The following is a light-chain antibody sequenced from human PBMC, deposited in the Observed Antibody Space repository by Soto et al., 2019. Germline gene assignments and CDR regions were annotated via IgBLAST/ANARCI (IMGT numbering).Light chain of an antibody. V-gene: IGKV3-15*01. Sequence: EVVLTQSPATLSVSPGERATLSCRASQSVSSKLAWYQHKPGQAPRLLIYVASNRATGIPVRFSGSGSGTDFTLTISSLQSEDFAVYYCQQYSDWPYTFGQGTKLEIK. CDR2: VAS. J-gene: IGKJ2*01. CDR1: QSVSSK. CDR3: QQYSDWPYT.